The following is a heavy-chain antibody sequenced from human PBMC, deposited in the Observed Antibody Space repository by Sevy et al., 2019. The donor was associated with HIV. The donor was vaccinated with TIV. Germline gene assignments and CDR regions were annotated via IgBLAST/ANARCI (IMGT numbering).Heavy chain of an antibody. CDR1: GFDFSIYS. CDR3: AREGCTKPHDY. Sequence: GGSLRLSCAASGFDFSIYSMSWVRQAPGKGLEWFSTLSFGCGKINYADSVKGRFTVSRDNSKSSVYLQMNNMGVEDTAVYYRAREGCTKPHDYWGQGTLVTVSS. V-gene: IGHV3-23*01. J-gene: IGHJ4*02. CDR2: LSFGCGKI. D-gene: IGHD2-8*01.